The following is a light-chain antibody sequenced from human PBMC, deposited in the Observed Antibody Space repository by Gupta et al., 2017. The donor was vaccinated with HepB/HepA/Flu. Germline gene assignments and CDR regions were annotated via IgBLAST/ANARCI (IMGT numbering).Light chain of an antibody. CDR3: CSYADVGTLV. J-gene: IGLJ3*02. CDR1: SSDIENYNL. CDR2: DVT. Sequence: QSALTQPASVSGSPGQSITISCTGTSSDIENYNLVSWYQQHPDKAPQLIIYDVTKRPSGVSNRFSASKSGNTASLTISGLQAEDEAEYYCCSYADVGTLVFGGGNRLTVL. V-gene: IGLV2-23*02.